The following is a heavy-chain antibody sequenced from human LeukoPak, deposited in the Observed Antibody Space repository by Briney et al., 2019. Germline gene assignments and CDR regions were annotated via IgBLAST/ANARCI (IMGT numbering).Heavy chain of an antibody. CDR3: VLAEY. V-gene: IGHV3-23*01. CDR1: GFTFSNYA. D-gene: IGHD3-3*02. CDR2: ISNNGGST. J-gene: IGHJ4*02. Sequence: GGSLRLSCAASGFTFSNYAMSWVRQASGKGLEWVSVISNNGGSTHYADSVKGRLTISRDNSKNMLYLQMNSLRAEDTAIYYCVLAEYWGQGTLVTVSS.